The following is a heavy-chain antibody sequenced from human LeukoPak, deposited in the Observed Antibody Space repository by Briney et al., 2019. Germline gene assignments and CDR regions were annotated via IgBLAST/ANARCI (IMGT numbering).Heavy chain of an antibody. CDR2: INHSGST. CDR1: GGSFSGYY. V-gene: IGHV4-34*01. D-gene: IGHD3-22*01. J-gene: IGHJ4*02. CDR3: ARGREYYYDSSGYYLDY. Sequence: SETLSLTCAVYGGSFSGYYWSWIRQPPGKGLEWRGEINHSGSTNYNPSLKSRVTISVDTSKNQFSLKLSSVTAADTAVYYRARGREYYYDSSGYYLDYWGQGTLVTVSS.